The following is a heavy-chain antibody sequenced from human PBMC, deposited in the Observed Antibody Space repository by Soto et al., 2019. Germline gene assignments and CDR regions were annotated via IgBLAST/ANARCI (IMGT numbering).Heavy chain of an antibody. V-gene: IGHV4-31*11. D-gene: IGHD3-10*01. CDR2: IYYSGST. CDR3: AKDEGLLWSGELL. CDR1: GVSVSTGGGDY. Sequence: SATLSLTCAVSGVSVSTGGGDYWSWIRRHPGKGLEWIGYIYYSGSTYYNLSLKSRVTISEDPSTNQFPLKMTSVTVADTTVYYCAKDEGLLWSGELLWGQGIMVTVSS. J-gene: IGHJ4*02.